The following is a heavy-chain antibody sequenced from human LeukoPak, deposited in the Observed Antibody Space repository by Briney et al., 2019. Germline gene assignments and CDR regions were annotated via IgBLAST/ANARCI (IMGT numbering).Heavy chain of an antibody. CDR3: ATAKSDDILTGFDY. J-gene: IGHJ4*02. CDR1: GFTVSSNY. V-gene: IGHV3-53*01. Sequence: PGGSLRLSCAASGFTVSSNYMSWVRQAPGKGLEWVSVIYSGGSTYYADSVKGRFTISRDNSKNTLYLQMNSLRAEDTAVYYRATAKSDDILTGFDYWGQGTLVTVSS. D-gene: IGHD3-9*01. CDR2: IYSGGST.